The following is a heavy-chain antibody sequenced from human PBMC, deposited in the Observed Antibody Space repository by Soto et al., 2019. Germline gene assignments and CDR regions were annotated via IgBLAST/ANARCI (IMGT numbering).Heavy chain of an antibody. CDR1: GGSISSYY. CDR3: AYSTSQTYYYGMDV. D-gene: IGHD2-2*01. Sequence: SETLSLTCTVSGGSISSYYSSWIRQPPGKGLEYIGYIYYSGSTNYNPSLKSRVTISVDTSKNQFSLKLTSVTAADTAVYYCAYSTSQTYYYGMDVWGQGTTVSVSS. CDR2: IYYSGST. V-gene: IGHV4-59*01. J-gene: IGHJ6*02.